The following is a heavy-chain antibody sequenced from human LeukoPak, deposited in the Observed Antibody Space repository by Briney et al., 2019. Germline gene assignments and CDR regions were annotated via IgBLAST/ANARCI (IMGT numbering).Heavy chain of an antibody. CDR2: INHSGST. J-gene: IGHJ3*02. V-gene: IGHV4-34*01. Sequence: KSSETLSLTCAVYGGSFSGYYWSWIRQPPGKGLEWIGEINHSGSTNYNPSLKSRVTISVDTSKNQFSLKLSSVTAADTAVYYCARGPTKRIYYDSSGYYRKKTDAFDIWGQGTMVTVSS. D-gene: IGHD3-22*01. CDR3: ARGPTKRIYYDSSGYYRKKTDAFDI. CDR1: GGSFSGYY.